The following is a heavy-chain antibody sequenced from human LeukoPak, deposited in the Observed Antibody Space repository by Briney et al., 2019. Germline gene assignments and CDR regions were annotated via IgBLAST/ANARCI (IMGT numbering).Heavy chain of an antibody. V-gene: IGHV5-51*01. CDR1: GYSFTSYW. D-gene: IGHD2-2*01. CDR2: FYPGDSDT. CDR3: ARKYCSSTSCFADWFDP. Sequence: GESLKISCKGSGYSFTSYWIGWVRQMPGKGLEWMGIFYPGDSDTRYSPSFQGQVTISADKSISTAYLQWSSLKASDTAMYYCARKYCSSTSCFADWFDPWGQGTLVTVSS. J-gene: IGHJ5*02.